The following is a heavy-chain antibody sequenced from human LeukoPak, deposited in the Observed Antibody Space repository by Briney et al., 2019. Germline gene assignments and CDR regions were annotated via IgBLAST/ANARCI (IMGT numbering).Heavy chain of an antibody. V-gene: IGHV1-8*03. J-gene: IGHJ3*02. CDR3: ARKYSSSWYSAFDI. D-gene: IGHD6-13*01. CDR2: MNPNSGNT. CDR1: GYTFTSYY. Sequence: ASVKVSCKASGYTFTSYYINWVRQATGQGLEWMGWMNPNSGNTGYAQKFQGRVTITRKTSISTAYMELSSLRSEDTAVYYCARKYSSSWYSAFDIWGQGTMVTVSS.